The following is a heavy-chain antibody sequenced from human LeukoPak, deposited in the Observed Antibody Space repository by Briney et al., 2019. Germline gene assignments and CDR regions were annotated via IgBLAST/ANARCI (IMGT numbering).Heavy chain of an antibody. D-gene: IGHD5-24*01. J-gene: IGHJ4*02. CDR2: FDPEDGET. V-gene: IGHV1-24*01. CDR3: ATAPPLRWLQFPYYFDY. Sequence: ASVKVSCKVSGYTLTELSMHWVRQAPGKGLEWMGGFDPEDGETIYAQKFQGRVTMTEDTSTDTAYMELSSLRSEDTAVYYCATAPPLRWLQFPYYFDYWGQGTLVTVSS. CDR1: GYTLTELS.